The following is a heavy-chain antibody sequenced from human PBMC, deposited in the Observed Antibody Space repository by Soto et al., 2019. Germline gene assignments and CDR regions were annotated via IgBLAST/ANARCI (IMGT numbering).Heavy chain of an antibody. D-gene: IGHD2-15*01. V-gene: IGHV1-3*01. CDR2: INAGNGNT. CDR3: ASGGNELAGADY. Sequence: ASVKVSCKASGYTFTNYAMHWVCQAPGQRLEWMGWINAGNGNTKYSQKFQGRVTITRDTSASTAYMEMSSLRSEDTAVYYCASGGNELAGADYWGQGALVTVSS. J-gene: IGHJ4*02. CDR1: GYTFTNYA.